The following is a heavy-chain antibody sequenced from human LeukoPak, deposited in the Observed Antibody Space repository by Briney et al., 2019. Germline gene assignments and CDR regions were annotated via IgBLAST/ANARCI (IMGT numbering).Heavy chain of an antibody. CDR1: GFTFSSYA. D-gene: IGHD3-9*01. CDR3: AKGLPRYFDCLLPRRYYFDY. Sequence: GGSLRLSCAASGFTFSSYAMSWVRQAPGKGLEWVSAISRSGGSTDYADSVKGRFTISRDNSKNTLYLQMNSLRAEDTAVYYCAKGLPRYFDCLLPRRYYFDYWGQGTLVTVSS. CDR2: ISRSGGST. V-gene: IGHV3-23*01. J-gene: IGHJ4*02.